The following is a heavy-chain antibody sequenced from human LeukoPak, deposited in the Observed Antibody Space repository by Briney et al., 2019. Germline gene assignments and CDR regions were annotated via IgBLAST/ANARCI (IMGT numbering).Heavy chain of an antibody. CDR1: GGSIGNYC. D-gene: IGHD3-3*01. V-gene: IGHV4-59*08. CDR3: ARLTRFVSGVLNPLDS. J-gene: IGHJ4*02. Sequence: SETLSLTCTVSGGSIGNYCWSWIRQPPGKGLEWIGYVYSSGYTNYNPSLKSRVTISVDTSNNQFSLRLSSVTATDTAVYYCARLTRFVSGVLNPLDSWGQGTLVTVSS. CDR2: VYSSGYT.